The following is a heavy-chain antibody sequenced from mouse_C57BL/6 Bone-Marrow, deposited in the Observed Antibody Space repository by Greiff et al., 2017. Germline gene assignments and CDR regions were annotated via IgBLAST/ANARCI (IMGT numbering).Heavy chain of an antibody. J-gene: IGHJ2*01. CDR3: ARGVYYVDFDY. CDR1: GYSITSGYD. CDR2: ISYSGST. D-gene: IGHD1-1*01. Sequence: EVKLQESGPGMVKPSQSLSLTCTVTGYSITSGYDWHWIRHFPGNKLEWMGYISYSGSTNYNPSLKSRISITHDTSKNHFFLKLNSVTTEDTATYYCARGVYYVDFDYWGQGTTLTVSS. V-gene: IGHV3-1*01.